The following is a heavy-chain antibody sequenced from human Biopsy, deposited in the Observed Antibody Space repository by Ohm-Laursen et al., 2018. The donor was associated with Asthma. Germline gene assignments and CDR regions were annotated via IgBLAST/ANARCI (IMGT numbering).Heavy chain of an antibody. CDR1: GYPFTDYY. CDR2: IDPNSGGT. V-gene: IGHV1-2*06. CDR3: ARIKIRIGAGTDRYFDL. J-gene: IGHJ2*01. Sequence: SSVKVSCKASGYPFTDYYVHWVRQAPGQGLEWMGRIDPNSGGTNYAQKFLGRVTMTRGTSVNTAFMVLSRLRSDDTAVYYCARIKIRIGAGTDRYFDLWGRGTLVTVSS. D-gene: IGHD3-16*01.